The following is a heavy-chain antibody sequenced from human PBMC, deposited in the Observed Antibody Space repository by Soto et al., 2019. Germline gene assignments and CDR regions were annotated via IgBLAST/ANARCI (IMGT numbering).Heavy chain of an antibody. Sequence: GGSLRLSCTASGFTFGGYAMTWFRQAPGKGLEWVGFIRTKAFGGSTYYADSVKGRFTISRDNSKNTLYLQMNSLRAEDTAVYYCAKDLLYALIDYWGQGTLVTVSS. D-gene: IGHD3-16*01. CDR2: IRTKAFGGST. CDR3: AKDLLYALIDY. J-gene: IGHJ4*02. V-gene: IGHV3-23*01. CDR1: GFTFGGYA.